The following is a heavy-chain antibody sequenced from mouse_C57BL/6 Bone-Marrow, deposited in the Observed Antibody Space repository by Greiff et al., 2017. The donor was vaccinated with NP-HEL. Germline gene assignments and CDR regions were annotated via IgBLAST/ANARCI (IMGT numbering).Heavy chain of an antibody. CDR1: GFTFSSYA. CDR2: ISDGGSYT. CDR3: ARDGYGSTPFDY. J-gene: IGHJ2*01. D-gene: IGHD1-1*01. V-gene: IGHV5-4*01. Sequence: VQLKESGGGLVKPGGSLKLSCAASGFTFSSYAMSWVRQTPEKRLEWVATISDGGSYTYYPDNVKGRFTISRDNAKNNLYLQMSHLKSEDTAMYYCARDGYGSTPFDYWGQGTTLTVSS.